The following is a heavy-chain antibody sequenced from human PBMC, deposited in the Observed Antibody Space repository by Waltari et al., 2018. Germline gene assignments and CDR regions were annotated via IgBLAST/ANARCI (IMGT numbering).Heavy chain of an antibody. CDR3: ARESDYYDSIKTLRDAFDI. Sequence: QVQLQESGPGLVKPSGTLSLTCAVSGGSIRSSNWWSWVRQPPGTGLEWIGEIYHSGSTNYNPSLKSRVTISVDKSKNQFSLKLSSVTAADTAVYYCARESDYYDSIKTLRDAFDIWGQGTMVTVSS. J-gene: IGHJ3*02. CDR2: IYHSGST. D-gene: IGHD3-22*01. CDR1: GGSIRSSNW. V-gene: IGHV4-4*02.